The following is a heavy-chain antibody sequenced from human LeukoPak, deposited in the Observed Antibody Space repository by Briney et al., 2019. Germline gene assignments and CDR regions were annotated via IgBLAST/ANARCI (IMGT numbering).Heavy chain of an antibody. V-gene: IGHV1-46*01. CDR3: ARGVYSSSPEPPFDY. D-gene: IGHD6-6*01. CDR2: INPSGGST. Sequence: GASVKVSCKASGYAFTSYYMHWVRQAPGHGLEWMGIINPSGGSTSYAQKFQGRVTMTRDTSTSTVYMELSSLRSVDTAVYYCARGVYSSSPEPPFDYWGQGTLVTVSS. J-gene: IGHJ4*02. CDR1: GYAFTSYY.